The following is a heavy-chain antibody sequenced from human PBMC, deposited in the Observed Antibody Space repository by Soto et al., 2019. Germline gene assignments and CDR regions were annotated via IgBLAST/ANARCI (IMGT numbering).Heavy chain of an antibody. Sequence: SETLSLTCAVYGGSFSGYYGSWIRQPPGKGLEWIGYIYYSGSTYYNPSLKSRVTISVDTSKNQFSLKLSSVTAADTAVYYCAREDYYDSSGPPTGTYWGQGTLVTV. J-gene: IGHJ4*02. CDR1: GGSFSGYY. D-gene: IGHD3-22*01. V-gene: IGHV4-30-4*08. CDR3: AREDYYDSSGPPTGTY. CDR2: IYYSGST.